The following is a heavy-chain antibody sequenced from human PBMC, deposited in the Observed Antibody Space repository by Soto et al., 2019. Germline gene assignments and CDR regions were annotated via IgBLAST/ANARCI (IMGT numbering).Heavy chain of an antibody. D-gene: IGHD4-17*01. Sequence: GGSLRLSCAASGFTFRSYAMSWVRQAPGKGLEWVSFISGSGGSTYYADSVKGRFTISRDDSKNTLYLQMNSLRAEDTAVYYCAKTPSGNDYGDYDENYSFDYWGQGTLVTVSS. CDR2: ISGSGGST. CDR1: GFTFRSYA. CDR3: AKTPSGNDYGDYDENYSFDY. J-gene: IGHJ4*02. V-gene: IGHV3-23*01.